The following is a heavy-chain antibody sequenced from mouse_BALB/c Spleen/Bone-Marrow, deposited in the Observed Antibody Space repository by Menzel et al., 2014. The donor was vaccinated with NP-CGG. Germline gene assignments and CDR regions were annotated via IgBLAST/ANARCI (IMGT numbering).Heavy chain of an antibody. CDR1: GFNIKDTY. CDR2: IDPANGNT. Sequence: VQLQQPGAELVKPGASVKLSCTASGFNIKDTYMHWVKQRPEQGLEWIGRIDPANGNTKYDPKFQGKATITADTSSNTAYLQISSLTSEDTVFYCFAMYYYGSSIFAYWGQETLVTVSA. V-gene: IGHV14-3*02. D-gene: IGHD1-1*01. J-gene: IGHJ3*01. CDR3: AMYYYGSSIFAY.